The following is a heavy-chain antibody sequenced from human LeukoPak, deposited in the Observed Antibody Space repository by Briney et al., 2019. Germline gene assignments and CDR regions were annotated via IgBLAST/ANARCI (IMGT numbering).Heavy chain of an antibody. V-gene: IGHV3-74*01. Sequence: GGTLRLSCAASGFTLSSYWMHWVRHAPGKGLVWVSRINSDGSSTSYADSVKGRFTISRDNAKNTLYLQMNSLRAEDTAVYYCARGSGSYLDYWGQGTLVTVSS. D-gene: IGHD1-26*01. CDR1: GFTLSSYW. J-gene: IGHJ4*02. CDR3: ARGSGSYLDY. CDR2: INSDGSST.